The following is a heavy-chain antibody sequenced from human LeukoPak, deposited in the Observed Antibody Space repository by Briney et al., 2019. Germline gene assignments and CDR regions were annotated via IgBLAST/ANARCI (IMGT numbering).Heavy chain of an antibody. D-gene: IGHD1-14*01. CDR1: GYSFTAYY. CDR3: ASWAGGNEPVASFDY. CDR2: INLYNGAT. V-gene: IGHV1-2*02. J-gene: IGHJ4*02. Sequence: ASVKVSCKPTGYSFTAYYIFWMRRAPGQGLECMGWINLYNGATKYAQRFQSRVTMTRDTSIGKAYMELSRLRSDDTATYYCASWAGGNEPVASFDYWGQGTLVTVSS.